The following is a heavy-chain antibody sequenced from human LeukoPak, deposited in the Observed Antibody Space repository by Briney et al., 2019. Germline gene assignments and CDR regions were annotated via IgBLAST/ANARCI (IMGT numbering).Heavy chain of an antibody. J-gene: IGHJ5*02. Sequence: PSQTLSLTCTVSGGSISSGDYYWSWIRQPPGKGLEWIGYIYYSGSTYYNPSLKSRVTISVDTSKNQFSLKLSSVTAADTAVYYCARGVGYCSSTSCYTNWFDPWGQGTLVTVSS. CDR3: ARGVGYCSSTSCYTNWFDP. V-gene: IGHV4-30-4*01. CDR1: GGSISSGDYY. D-gene: IGHD2-2*02. CDR2: IYYSGST.